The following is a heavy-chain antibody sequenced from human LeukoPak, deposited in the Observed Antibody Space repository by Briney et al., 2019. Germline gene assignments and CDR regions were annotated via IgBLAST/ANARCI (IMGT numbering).Heavy chain of an antibody. J-gene: IGHJ4*02. D-gene: IGHD4-17*01. CDR3: ARQHDYGDYSFGY. Sequence: ASVKVSCKASGYTFTGYYMHWVRQAPGQGLEWMGWINPYSGGTNYAQKFQGRVTMTRDTSISTAYMELSRLRSDDTAVYYCARQHDYGDYSFGYWGQGTLVTVSS. CDR1: GYTFTGYY. CDR2: INPYSGGT. V-gene: IGHV1-2*02.